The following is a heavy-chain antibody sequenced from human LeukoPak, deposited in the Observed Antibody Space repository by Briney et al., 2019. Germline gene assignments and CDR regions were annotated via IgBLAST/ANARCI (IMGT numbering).Heavy chain of an antibody. V-gene: IGHV3-66*01. D-gene: IGHD3-22*01. CDR3: AREKATMIVVDDAFDI. CDR2: IYSGGST. J-gene: IGHJ3*02. CDR1: GFTVSSNY. Sequence: PGGSLRLSCAASGFTVSSNYMSWVRQAPGKGLEWVSVIYSGGSTYYADSVKGRFTISRDNSKNTLYLQMNSLRAEDTAVYYCAREKATMIVVDDAFDIWGQGTMVTVSS.